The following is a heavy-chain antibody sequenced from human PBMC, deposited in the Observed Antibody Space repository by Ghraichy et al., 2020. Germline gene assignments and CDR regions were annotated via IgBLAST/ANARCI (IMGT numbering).Heavy chain of an antibody. CDR2: IREDGREK. V-gene: IGHV3-7*01. CDR3: ARNSFGPGGFRSGGWLDT. J-gene: IGHJ5*02. CDR1: GFTFNTYW. D-gene: IGHD3-3*01. Sequence: GESLNISCAASGFTFNTYWMSWVRQAPGKGLEWVANIREDGREKSYVDSVKGRFTISRDNAKNSLYLQMNSLRVEDKAVYYCARNSFGPGGFRSGGWLDTWGQGTLITVSS.